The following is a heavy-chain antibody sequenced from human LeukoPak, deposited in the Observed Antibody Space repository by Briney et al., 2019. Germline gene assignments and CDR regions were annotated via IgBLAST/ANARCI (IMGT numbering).Heavy chain of an antibody. CDR2: IRSKAYGGKT. CDR3: TRVISRLTIFGVVIEGAVDY. CDR1: GFTFGDYA. Sequence: GGSLRLSCTASGFTFGDYAMSWVRQAPGKGLEWVGFIRSKAYGGKTEYAASVKGRFTISRDDSKSIAYLQMNSLKTEDTAVYYCTRVISRLTIFGVVIEGAVDYWGQGTLVTVSS. J-gene: IGHJ4*02. D-gene: IGHD3-3*01. V-gene: IGHV3-49*04.